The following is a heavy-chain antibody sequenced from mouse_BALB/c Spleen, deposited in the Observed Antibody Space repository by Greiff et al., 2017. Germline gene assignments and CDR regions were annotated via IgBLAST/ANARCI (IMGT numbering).Heavy chain of an antibody. CDR1: GYTFTSYW. Sequence: VQLQQPGAELVKPGASVKLSCKASGYTFTSYWMHWVKQRPGQGLEWIGEINPSNGRTNYNEKFKSKATLTVDKSSSTAYMQLSSLTSEDSAVYYCARRGGNYDLYAMDYWGQGTSVTVSS. CDR3: ARRGGNYDLYAMDY. V-gene: IGHV1S81*02. CDR2: INPSNGRT. D-gene: IGHD2-1*01. J-gene: IGHJ4*01.